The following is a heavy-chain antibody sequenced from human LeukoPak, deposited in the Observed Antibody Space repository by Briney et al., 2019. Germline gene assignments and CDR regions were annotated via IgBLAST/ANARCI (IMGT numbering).Heavy chain of an antibody. CDR1: GGSISSYY. J-gene: IGHJ4*02. D-gene: IGHD2-2*01. Sequence: NPSETLSLTCTVSGGSISSYYWSWIRQPPGKGLEWIGYIYYSGSTNYNPSLKSRVTISVDTSKNQFSLKLSSVTAADTAVYYCAREYQLLEFFDYWGQGTLVTVSS. V-gene: IGHV4-59*12. CDR3: AREYQLLEFFDY. CDR2: IYYSGST.